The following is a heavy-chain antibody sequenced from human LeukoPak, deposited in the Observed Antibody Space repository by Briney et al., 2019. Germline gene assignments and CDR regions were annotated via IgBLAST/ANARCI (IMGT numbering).Heavy chain of an antibody. Sequence: GGSLGLSCAASGFTFSSYAMSWVRQAPGKGLEWVSAISGSGGSTYYADSVKGRFTISRDNSKNTLYLQMNSLRAEDTAVYYCAKYNTGYYDILTGYLWGLDPWGQGTLVTVSS. CDR3: AKYNTGYYDILTGYLWGLDP. CDR2: ISGSGGST. J-gene: IGHJ5*02. V-gene: IGHV3-23*01. CDR1: GFTFSSYA. D-gene: IGHD3-9*01.